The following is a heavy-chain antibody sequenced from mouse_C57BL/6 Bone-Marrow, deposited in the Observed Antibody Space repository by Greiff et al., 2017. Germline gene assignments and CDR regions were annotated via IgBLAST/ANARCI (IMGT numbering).Heavy chain of an antibody. CDR2: IDPSDSYT. CDR1: GYTFTSYW. D-gene: IGHD2-1*01. J-gene: IGHJ4*01. V-gene: IGHV1-50*01. Sequence: QVQLQQSGAELVKPGASVKLSCKASGYTFTSYWMQWVKQRPGQGLEWIGEIDPSDSYTNYNQKFKGKATLTVDTSSSTAYMQLSSLTSEDSAVYYCARSRIYYGAMDYWGQGTSVTVSS. CDR3: ARSRIYYGAMDY.